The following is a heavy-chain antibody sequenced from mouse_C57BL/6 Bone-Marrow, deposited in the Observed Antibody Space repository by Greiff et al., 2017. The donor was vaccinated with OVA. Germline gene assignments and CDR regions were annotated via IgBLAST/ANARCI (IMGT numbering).Heavy chain of an antibody. J-gene: IGHJ1*03. V-gene: IGHV7-1*01. CDR1: GFTFRDFY. Sequence: EVKVVESGGGLVQSGRSLRLPCATSGFTFRDFYMEWVRQAPGKGLEWIAASRNKANDYTTEYSASVKGRFIVSRDTSQSILYLQMNALRAEDTAIYYCARDAWSPYWYFDVWGTGTPVTVSS. CDR2: SRNKANDYTT. CDR3: ARDAWSPYWYFDV.